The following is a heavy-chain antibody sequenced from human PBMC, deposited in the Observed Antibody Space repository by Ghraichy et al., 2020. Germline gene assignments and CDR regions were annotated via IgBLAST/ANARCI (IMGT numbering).Heavy chain of an antibody. CDR3: ARGPYCGGDCYSGRYFQH. CDR1: GGSFSGYY. Sequence: SETLSLTCAVYGGSFSGYYWSWIRQPPGKGLEWIGEINHSGSTNYNPSLKSRVTISVDTSKNQFSLKLSSVTAADTAVYYCARGPYCGGDCYSGRYFQHWGQSTLVTVSS. V-gene: IGHV4-34*01. CDR2: INHSGST. J-gene: IGHJ1*01. D-gene: IGHD2-21*02.